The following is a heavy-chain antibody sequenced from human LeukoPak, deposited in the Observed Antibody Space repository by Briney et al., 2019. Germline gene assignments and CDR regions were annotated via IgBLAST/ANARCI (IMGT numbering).Heavy chain of an antibody. CDR2: IRYDGSNK. Sequence: PGGSLSLPCTPSSYPFSSYGMHWAREARGRGVEWVAFIRYDGSNKYYAASVKGRFTISRDNSKNTLYLQMNSLRAEDTAVYYCAKATWPDYWGQGTLVTVSS. CDR3: AKATWPDY. CDR1: SYPFSSYG. V-gene: IGHV3-30*02. J-gene: IGHJ4*02.